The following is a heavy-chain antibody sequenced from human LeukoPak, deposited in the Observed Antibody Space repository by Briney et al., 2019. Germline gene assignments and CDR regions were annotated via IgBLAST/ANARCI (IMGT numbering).Heavy chain of an antibody. CDR2: IYYSGST. CDR3: ARDGCSGGSCYSWFDP. J-gene: IGHJ5*02. CDR1: GGSISSYY. Sequence: PSETLSLTCTVSGGSISSYYWSWIRQPPGKGLEWIGYIYYSGSTNYNPSLKSRVTISVDTSKNQFSLKLSSVTAVDTAVYYCARDGCSGGSCYSWFDPWGQGTLVTVSS. V-gene: IGHV4-59*01. D-gene: IGHD2-15*01.